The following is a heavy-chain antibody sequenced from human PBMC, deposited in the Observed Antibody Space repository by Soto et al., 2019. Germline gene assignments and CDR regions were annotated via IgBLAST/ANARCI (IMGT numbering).Heavy chain of an antibody. CDR1: GFTFSSYS. CDR3: ARDTLPDIVVGVGMDV. D-gene: IGHD2-15*01. V-gene: IGHV3-48*04. J-gene: IGHJ6*02. CDR2: ISSSSSTI. Sequence: GGSLRLSCAASGFTFSSYSMNWVRQAPGKGLEWVSYISSSSSTIYYADSVKGRFTISRDNAKNSLYLQMNSLRAEDTAVYYCARDTLPDIVVGVGMDVWGQGTTVTVSS.